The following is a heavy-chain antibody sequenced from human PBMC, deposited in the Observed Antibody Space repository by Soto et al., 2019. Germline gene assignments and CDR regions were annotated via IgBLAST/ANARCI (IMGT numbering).Heavy chain of an antibody. CDR2: INDDGSST. J-gene: IGHJ5*02. CDR3: AREVIAATGTIRWFGP. D-gene: IGHD6-25*01. V-gene: IGHV3-74*03. CDR1: GFTFSRHW. Sequence: PGGSLRLSCAASGFTFSRHWMHWVRQTPGKGPVWVSRINDDGSSTKYADSVKGRFTIARDNAKNTVFLQMSSLRAEDTAVYYCAREVIAATGTIRWFGPWGQGTLVTVSS.